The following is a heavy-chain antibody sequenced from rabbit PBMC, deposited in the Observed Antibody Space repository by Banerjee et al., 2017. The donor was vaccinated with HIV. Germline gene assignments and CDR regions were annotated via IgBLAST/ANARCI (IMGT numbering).Heavy chain of an antibody. CDR1: GFDLSSYYY. CDR3: SRGGAGAGYLYYGIDL. J-gene: IGHJ6*01. Sequence: QSLQESGGDLVKPEGSLTLTCTASGFDLSSYYYMCWVRQAPGKGLEWIGCIYSAGGDTYYADWAKGRFTISKTSSTTVTLQMTGLTAADTATYFCSRGGAGAGYLYYGIDLWGPGTLVTVS. V-gene: IGHV1S40*01. CDR2: IYSAGGDT. D-gene: IGHD3-1*01.